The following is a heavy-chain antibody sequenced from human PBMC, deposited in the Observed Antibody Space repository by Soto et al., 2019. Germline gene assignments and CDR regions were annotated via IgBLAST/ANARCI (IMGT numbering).Heavy chain of an antibody. CDR3: PREETGTFDR. CDR1: GSTFSSYA. D-gene: IGHD1-1*01. CDR2: IWYDGSNE. V-gene: IGHV3-33*01. Sequence: QVQLVESGGGVAQPGRSLRLSCAASGSTFSSYAMHWVRQAPGKGLEWVAVIWYDGSNEDYADSVKGRFTISRDNSKNTLFLLMNSLRVEDTAVYYCPREETGTFDRWGQGTLVTVSS. J-gene: IGHJ4*02.